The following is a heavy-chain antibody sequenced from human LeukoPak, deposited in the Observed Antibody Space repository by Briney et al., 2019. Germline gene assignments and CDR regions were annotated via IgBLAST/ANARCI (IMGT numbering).Heavy chain of an antibody. Sequence: SETLTLTCTVSGGSISSSSYYWGWIRQPPGKGLEWIGSIYYSGSTYYNPSPKSRVTISVDTSKNQFSLKLSSVTAADTAVYYCARRTTVTSDYYYYMDVWGKGTTVTVSS. CDR2: IYYSGST. V-gene: IGHV4-39*01. CDR1: GGSISSSSYY. CDR3: ARRTTVTSDYYYYMDV. D-gene: IGHD4-17*01. J-gene: IGHJ6*03.